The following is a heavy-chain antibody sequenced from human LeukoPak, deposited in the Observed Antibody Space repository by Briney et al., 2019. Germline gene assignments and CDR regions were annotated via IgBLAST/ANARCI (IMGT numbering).Heavy chain of an antibody. D-gene: IGHD6-13*01. Sequence: GGSLRLSCAASGFTFSDYYMSWIRQAPGKGLEWVSYISSSGSTIYYADSVKGRLTISRDNAKNSLYLQMNSLRAEDMALYYCAKDADKGYSSSWYYIDYWGQGTLVTVSS. CDR1: GFTFSDYY. CDR2: ISSSGSTI. V-gene: IGHV3-11*01. J-gene: IGHJ4*02. CDR3: AKDADKGYSSSWYYIDY.